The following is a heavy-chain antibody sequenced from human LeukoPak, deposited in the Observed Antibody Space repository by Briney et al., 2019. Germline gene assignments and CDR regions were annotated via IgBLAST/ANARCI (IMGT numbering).Heavy chain of an antibody. Sequence: PGGSLRLSCAASGLTFSSSGMNWVRQAPGKGLEWVSSIDSSSGYIYYADSVKGRFTISRDNARNSLFLQMNSLRAKDTAVYYCARDTSQSNTATYFDNWGQGTLVTVST. D-gene: IGHD2/OR15-2a*01. CDR1: GLTFSSSG. CDR3: ARDTSQSNTATYFDN. J-gene: IGHJ4*02. V-gene: IGHV3-21*01. CDR2: IDSSSGYI.